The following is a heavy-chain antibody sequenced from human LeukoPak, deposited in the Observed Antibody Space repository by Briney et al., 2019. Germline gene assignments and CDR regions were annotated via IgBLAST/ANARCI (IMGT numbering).Heavy chain of an antibody. CDR2: IYTSGNT. CDR3: AVDNRDF. CDR1: GASVGDYY. Sequence: SETLSLTCTVSGASVGDYYWSWIRQAAGKGLEWLGRIYTSGNTIYNPSLQSRVTISVDVSKNQFSLRLISMTAADTGICYCAVDNRDFWGQGTLVTVSS. D-gene: IGHD2/OR15-2a*01. V-gene: IGHV4-4*07. J-gene: IGHJ4*02.